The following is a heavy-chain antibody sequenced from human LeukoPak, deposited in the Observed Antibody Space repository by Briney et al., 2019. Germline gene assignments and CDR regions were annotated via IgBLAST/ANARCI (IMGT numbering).Heavy chain of an antibody. CDR3: ARQAGITTETDY. D-gene: IGHD3-22*01. CDR2: IYPGDSET. Sequence: PGESLKISCKGSGYSFTSYLLGWVRQMPGKGLEWMGIIYPGDSETRYSPSSQGQVTISADKSITTAYLQWSSLKASDTAMYYCARQAGITTETDYWGQGTLVTVSS. J-gene: IGHJ4*02. V-gene: IGHV5-51*01. CDR1: GYSFTSYL.